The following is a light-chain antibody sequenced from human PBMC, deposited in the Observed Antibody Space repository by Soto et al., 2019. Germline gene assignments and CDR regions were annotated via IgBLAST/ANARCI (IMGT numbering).Light chain of an antibody. CDR1: SSNIGARYE. CDR3: QSYDSSLSAVV. Sequence: QSALTQPPSVSGAPEQTVTISCTGSSSNIGARYEVHWYQQLPGTAPKLLIYEDIKRPSGVPDRFSGSKSGASASLAITGLLSEDEAEYYCQSYDSSLSAVVFGGGTKLTVL. J-gene: IGLJ2*01. V-gene: IGLV1-40*01. CDR2: EDI.